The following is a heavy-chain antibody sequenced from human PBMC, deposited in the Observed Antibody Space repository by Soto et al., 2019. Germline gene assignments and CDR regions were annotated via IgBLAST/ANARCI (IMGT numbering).Heavy chain of an antibody. D-gene: IGHD2-2*02. Sequence: GGSLRLSCAASGFTFNTYGMHWVRQAPGKGLEWVAVISYDGSEKYYVDSVKGRFTISKDNSKNTLHLQMNSLRPEDTAVYYCAKSPNFYCSSPNCYKYYFDHWGQGTRVTVS. CDR1: GFTFNTYG. J-gene: IGHJ4*02. CDR2: ISYDGSEK. V-gene: IGHV3-30*18. CDR3: AKSPNFYCSSPNCYKYYFDH.